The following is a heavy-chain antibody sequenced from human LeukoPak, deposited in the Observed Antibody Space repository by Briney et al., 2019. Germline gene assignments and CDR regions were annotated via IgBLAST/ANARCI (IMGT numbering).Heavy chain of an antibody. J-gene: IGHJ4*02. D-gene: IGHD5-12*01. CDR2: ISGSGGRT. CDR3: AKDLLAATIDYYFDY. V-gene: IGHV3-23*01. Sequence: GGSLRLACAASGFTFSSYAMSWVRQAPGKGLEWVSVISGSGGRTYYADSVKGRFTISRDNSKNTLYVQMNSLRAEDTAVYYCAKDLLAATIDYYFDYWGQGTLVTVSS. CDR1: GFTFSSYA.